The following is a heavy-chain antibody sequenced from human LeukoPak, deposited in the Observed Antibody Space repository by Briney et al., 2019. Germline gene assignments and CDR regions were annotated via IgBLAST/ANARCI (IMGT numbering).Heavy chain of an antibody. V-gene: IGHV3-33*08. Sequence: GRSLRLSCAASGFTFTTSGMHWVRQAPGKGLEWVAVIWYDGSNKYYADSVKGRFTISRDNSKNTLYLQMNSLRAEDTAVYYCARGGIVGATSPDYWGQGTLVTVSS. D-gene: IGHD1-26*01. CDR2: IWYDGSNK. CDR1: GFTFTTSG. CDR3: ARGGIVGATSPDY. J-gene: IGHJ4*02.